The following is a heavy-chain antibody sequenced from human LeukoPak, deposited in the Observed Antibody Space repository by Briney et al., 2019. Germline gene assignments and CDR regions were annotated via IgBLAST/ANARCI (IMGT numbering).Heavy chain of an antibody. CDR2: IKSKTDGGTT. CDR1: GFTFSNAW. Sequence: KPGGSLRLSCAASGFTFSNAWMSWVRQAPGKGLEWVGRIKSKTDGGTTDYAAPEKGRFTISRDDSKNTLYLQMNSLKTEDTAVYYCTNLYDSSGYYFGYWGQGTLVTVSS. CDR3: TNLYDSSGYYFGY. D-gene: IGHD3-22*01. J-gene: IGHJ4*02. V-gene: IGHV3-15*01.